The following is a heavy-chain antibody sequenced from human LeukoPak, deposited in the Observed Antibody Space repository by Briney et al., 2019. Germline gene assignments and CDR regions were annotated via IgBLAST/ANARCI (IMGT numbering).Heavy chain of an antibody. D-gene: IGHD5-24*01. V-gene: IGHV3-53*01. CDR1: GFTVSSNY. J-gene: IGHJ5*02. CDR3: VRGQDGIDNWFDP. Sequence: GGSLRLSCAASGFTVSSNYMSWVRQAPGKGLEWVSVIYSVGSTYYADSVKGRFTISRDNAKNSLSLQMTSLRAEDTAVYYCVRGQDGIDNWFDPWGQGTLVTVAS. CDR2: IYSVGST.